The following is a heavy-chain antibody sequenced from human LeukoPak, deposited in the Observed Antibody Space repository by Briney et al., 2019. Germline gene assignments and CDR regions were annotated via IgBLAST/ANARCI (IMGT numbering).Heavy chain of an antibody. V-gene: IGHV4-39*07. CDR2: IYYSGST. Sequence: SETLSLTCTVSGGSISSSSYYWGWIRQPPGKGLEWIGSIYYSGSTYYNPSLKSRVTISLDTSKNRFSLKLSSVTAAGTAVYYCPRGGNYGSGSYYYRLWGQGTLVTVSS. CDR1: GGSISSSSYY. J-gene: IGHJ4*02. D-gene: IGHD3-10*01. CDR3: PRGGNYGSGSYYYRL.